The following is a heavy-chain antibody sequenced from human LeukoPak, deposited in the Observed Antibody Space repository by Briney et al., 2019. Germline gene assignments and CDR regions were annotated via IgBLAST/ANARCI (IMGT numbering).Heavy chain of an antibody. Sequence: SVKVSCKASGGTFSSYAISWVRQAPGQGLEWMEGIIPIFGTANYAQKFQGRVTITTDESTSTAYMELSSLRSEDTAVYYCARDSEAGPEVGANFDYWGQGTLVTVSS. CDR2: IIPIFGTA. D-gene: IGHD1-26*01. CDR3: ARDSEAGPEVGANFDY. CDR1: GGTFSSYA. J-gene: IGHJ4*02. V-gene: IGHV1-69*05.